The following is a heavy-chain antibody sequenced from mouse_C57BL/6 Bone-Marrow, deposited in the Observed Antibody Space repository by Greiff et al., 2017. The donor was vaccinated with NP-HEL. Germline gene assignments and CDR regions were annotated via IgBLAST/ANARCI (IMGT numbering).Heavy chain of an antibody. CDR2: ISSGGDYI. D-gene: IGHD2-2*01. V-gene: IGHV5-9-1*02. CDR1: GFTFSSYA. CDR3: LWLRSEDYYAMDY. J-gene: IGHJ4*01. Sequence: EVKVVESGEGLVKPGGSLKLSCAASGFTFSSYAMSWVRQTPEKRLEWVAYISSGGDYIYYADTVKGRFTISRDNARNTLYLQMSSLKSEDTAMYYCLWLRSEDYYAMDYWGQGTSVTVSS.